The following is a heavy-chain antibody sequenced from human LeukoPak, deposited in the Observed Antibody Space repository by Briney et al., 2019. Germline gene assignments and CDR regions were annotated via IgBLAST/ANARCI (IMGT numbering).Heavy chain of an antibody. CDR1: GGSISSGSYY. Sequence: SETLSLTCTVSGGSISSGSYYWSWIRQPPGKGLEWIGYIYYSGSTNYNPSLKSRVTISVDTSKKQFSLKLSSVTAADTAVYYCARAPGKGGGEIYYFDYWGQGTLVTVSS. J-gene: IGHJ4*02. D-gene: IGHD3-16*01. CDR2: IYYSGST. CDR3: ARAPGKGGGEIYYFDY. V-gene: IGHV4-61*01.